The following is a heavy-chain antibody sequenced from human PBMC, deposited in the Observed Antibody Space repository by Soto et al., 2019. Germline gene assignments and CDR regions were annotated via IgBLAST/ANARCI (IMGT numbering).Heavy chain of an antibody. CDR3: ARADVGSYYPSFEY. J-gene: IGHJ4*02. Sequence: EVQLVESGGGLVQPGRSLRLSCAASGFSFDDYAMHWVRQVPGKGLEWVSGISWNSGNIDYADSVKGRFTISRDNAKNSLYLHMNSLRTDDTAFYYCARADVGSYYPSFEYWGQGTLVTVSS. CDR2: ISWNSGNI. CDR1: GFSFDDYA. V-gene: IGHV3-9*01. D-gene: IGHD1-26*01.